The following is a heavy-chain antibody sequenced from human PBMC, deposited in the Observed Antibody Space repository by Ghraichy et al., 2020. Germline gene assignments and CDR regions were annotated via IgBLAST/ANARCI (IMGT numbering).Heavy chain of an antibody. J-gene: IGHJ4*02. D-gene: IGHD6-19*01. CDR3: AREGSVALDY. CDR1: GGSFSGYY. V-gene: IGHV4-34*01. Sequence: SETLSLTCAVYGGSFSGYYWSWIRQPPGKGLEWIGEINHSGSTNYNPSLKSRVTISVDTSKNQFSLKLSSVTAADTAVYYCAREGSVALDYWGQGTLVTVSS. CDR2: INHSGST.